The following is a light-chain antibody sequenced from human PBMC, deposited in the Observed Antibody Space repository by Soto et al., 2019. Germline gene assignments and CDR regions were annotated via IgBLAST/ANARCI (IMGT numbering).Light chain of an antibody. CDR3: SSYTSSSPHVV. Sequence: QSALTQPASVSGSPVQSSTISCTGTSSDVGGYNYVSWYQQHPGKAPKLMIYDVSNRPSGVSNRFSGSKSGNTASLAISGLQAEDEADYYCSSYTSSSPHVVFGGGTKVTVL. V-gene: IGLV2-14*01. CDR1: SSDVGGYNY. CDR2: DVS. J-gene: IGLJ2*01.